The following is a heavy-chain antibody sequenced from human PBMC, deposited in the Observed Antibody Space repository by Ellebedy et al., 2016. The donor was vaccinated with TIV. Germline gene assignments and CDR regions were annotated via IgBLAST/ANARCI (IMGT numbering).Heavy chain of an antibody. D-gene: IGHD3-10*01. CDR2: IAVYNGHT. CDR3: ARSRLGGGHWYFDF. CDR1: GYTFTRYG. J-gene: IGHJ2*01. V-gene: IGHV1-18*01. Sequence: ASVKVSXXVSGYTFTRYGMSWVRQAPGQGLEWMGWIAVYNGHTKYAQKFQDRVVMTTETAKSTVYMELRSLRSDDTAVYYCARSRLGGGHWYFDFWGRGTLVTVSS.